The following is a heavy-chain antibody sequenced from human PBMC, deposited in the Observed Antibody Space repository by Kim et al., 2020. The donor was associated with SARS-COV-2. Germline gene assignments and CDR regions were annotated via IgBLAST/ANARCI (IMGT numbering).Heavy chain of an antibody. V-gene: IGHV1-69*04. CDR1: GGTFSSYA. D-gene: IGHD3-10*01. J-gene: IGHJ6*02. Sequence: SVKVSCKASGGTFSSYAISWVRQAPGQGLEWMGRIIPILGIANYAQKFQGRVTITADKSTSTAYMELSSLRSEDTAVYYGASQITMVRGVITNYGMDVWGQGTTVTVSS. CDR3: ASQITMVRGVITNYGMDV. CDR2: IIPILGIA.